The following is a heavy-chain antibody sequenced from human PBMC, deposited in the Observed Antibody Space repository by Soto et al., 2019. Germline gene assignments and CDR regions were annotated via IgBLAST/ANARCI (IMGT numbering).Heavy chain of an antibody. CDR3: ASAAVTGTAGLDF. CDR1: GYTFSGFY. V-gene: IGHV1-2*02. D-gene: IGHD6-19*01. CDR2: INPNSGGT. Sequence: ASVKVSCKASGYTFSGFYMHWVRQAPGQGLEWMGWINPNSGGTKPAEKFQGRVTMTRDTSISTAYTELSRLTSDDTAVYYCASAAVTGTAGLDFWGQGTQVTVSS. J-gene: IGHJ4*02.